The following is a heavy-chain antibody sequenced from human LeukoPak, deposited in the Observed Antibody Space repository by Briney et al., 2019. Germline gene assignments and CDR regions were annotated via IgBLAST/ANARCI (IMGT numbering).Heavy chain of an antibody. Sequence: GGSLRLSCAVSGFTLSDYWMSWVRQAPGKGLEWVSVIYSGGSTYYADSVKGRFTISRDNSKNTLYLQMNSLRAEDTAVYYCARRYYGSGSYYLALSSWGQGTLVTVSS. V-gene: IGHV3-66*04. J-gene: IGHJ4*02. D-gene: IGHD3-10*01. CDR1: GFTLSDYW. CDR2: IYSGGST. CDR3: ARRYYGSGSYYLALSS.